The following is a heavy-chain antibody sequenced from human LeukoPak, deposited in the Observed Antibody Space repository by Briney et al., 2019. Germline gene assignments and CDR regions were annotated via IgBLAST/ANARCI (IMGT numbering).Heavy chain of an antibody. D-gene: IGHD3-22*01. J-gene: IGHJ4*02. CDR3: ARDYYDSSGYYGRGSFDY. CDR1: GFTSSSYS. CDR2: IISSSSYI. Sequence: GSLRLSCAASGFTSSSYSMNWVRRAPGKGLEWVSSIISSSSYIYYSDSVKGRFTISRDNAKNSLYLQMNSLRAEDTAVYYCARDYYDSSGYYGRGSFDYWGQGTLVTVSS. V-gene: IGHV3-21*01.